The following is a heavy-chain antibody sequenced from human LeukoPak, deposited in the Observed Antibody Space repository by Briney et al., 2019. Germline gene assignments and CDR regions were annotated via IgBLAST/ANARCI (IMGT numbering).Heavy chain of an antibody. J-gene: IGHJ4*02. V-gene: IGHV3-30*03. D-gene: IGHD6-6*01. CDR2: ISYDGSNK. CDR1: GFTFSSYG. CDR3: ARLYSSSSGLRASDY. Sequence: PGRSLRLSCAASGFTFSSYGMHWVRQAPGKGLEWVAVISYDGSNKYYADSVKGRFTISRDDAKNSLYLHMNSLRVEDTAVYYCARLYSSSSGLRASDYWGQGTLVTVSS.